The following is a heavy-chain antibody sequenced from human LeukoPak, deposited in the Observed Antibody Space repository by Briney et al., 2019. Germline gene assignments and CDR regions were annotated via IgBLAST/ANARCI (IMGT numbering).Heavy chain of an antibody. V-gene: IGHV3-43*02. Sequence: GGSLRLSCAASGFTFDDYAMHWVRQAPGKGLEWVSLISGDGGSTYYADSVKGRFTISRDNSKNSLYLQMNSLRTEDTDLYYCAKDQRNYYDSSGYLDYWGQGTLVTVSS. CDR2: ISGDGGST. J-gene: IGHJ4*02. D-gene: IGHD3-22*01. CDR3: AKDQRNYYDSSGYLDY. CDR1: GFTFDDYA.